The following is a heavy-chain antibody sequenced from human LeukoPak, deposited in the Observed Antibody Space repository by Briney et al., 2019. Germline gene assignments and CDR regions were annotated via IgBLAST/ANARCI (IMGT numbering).Heavy chain of an antibody. CDR1: GFTFSTYW. V-gene: IGHV3-7*01. D-gene: IGHD3-22*01. J-gene: IGHJ4*02. Sequence: GGSLRLSCAASGFTFSTYWMSWVRQAPGKGLEWVANIKEDGSEKYYGDSVKGRFTISRDNDKKSMYLKMNSLRAEDTAVYYCARDSSGSQWGQGTLVTVSS. CDR2: IKEDGSEK. CDR3: ARDSSGSQ.